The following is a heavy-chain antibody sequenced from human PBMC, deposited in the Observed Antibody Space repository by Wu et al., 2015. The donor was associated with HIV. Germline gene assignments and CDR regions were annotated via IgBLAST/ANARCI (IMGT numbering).Heavy chain of an antibody. J-gene: IGHJ4*02. CDR2: ITPVLGST. Sequence: QVQLVQSGTEIKKPGSSVKVSCKASRDTFKRFAISWVRQAPGQGLECMGKITPVLGSTVYTQKFQDRVTITADDSTSTSYMELSGLTSEDTAVYYCASPRSPGYSSAWPTYFDYWGQGTLVTVSS. CDR3: ASPRSPGYSSAWPTYFDY. D-gene: IGHD6-19*01. V-gene: IGHV1-69*11. CDR1: RDTFKRFA.